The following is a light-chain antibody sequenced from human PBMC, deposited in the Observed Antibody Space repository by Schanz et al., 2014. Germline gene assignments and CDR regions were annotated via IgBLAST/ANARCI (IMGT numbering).Light chain of an antibody. J-gene: IGLJ2*01. CDR2: DVS. CDR3: CSYAGSVV. CDR1: SSDIGNYNY. Sequence: QSALTQPPSASGSPGQSVTISCTGTSSDIGNYNYVSWYQQHPGKAPKVMIYDVSERPSGVSNRFSGSKSGNTASLTISGLQAEDEADYYCCSYAGSVVFGGGTKLTVL. V-gene: IGLV2-23*02.